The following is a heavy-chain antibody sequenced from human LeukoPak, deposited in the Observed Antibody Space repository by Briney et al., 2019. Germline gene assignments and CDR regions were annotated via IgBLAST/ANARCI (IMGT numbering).Heavy chain of an antibody. Sequence: PSQTLSLTCTVSGGSISSSNWWSWVRQPPGKGLEWIGEIYHSGSTNYNPSLKSRVTISVDKSKNRFSLKLSSVTAADTAVYYCARGHRPPPHGDPGGYYYYGMDVWGQGTTVTVSS. CDR3: ARGHRPPPHGDPGGYYYYGMDV. CDR1: GGSISSSNW. D-gene: IGHD4-17*01. V-gene: IGHV4-4*02. J-gene: IGHJ6*02. CDR2: IYHSGST.